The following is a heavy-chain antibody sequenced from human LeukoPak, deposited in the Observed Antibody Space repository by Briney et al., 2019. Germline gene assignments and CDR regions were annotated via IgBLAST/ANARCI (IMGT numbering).Heavy chain of an antibody. D-gene: IGHD1-26*01. CDR1: GFTFSSYG. CDR3: AKDRDSGSYRGTFDY. J-gene: IGHJ4*02. Sequence: GRSLRLSWAASGFTFSSYGMHWVRQAPGKGREWVAVISYDGSNKYYADSVKGRFTISRDNSKNTLYLQMNSLRAEDTAVYYCAKDRDSGSYRGTFDYWGQGTLVTVSS. V-gene: IGHV3-30*18. CDR2: ISYDGSNK.